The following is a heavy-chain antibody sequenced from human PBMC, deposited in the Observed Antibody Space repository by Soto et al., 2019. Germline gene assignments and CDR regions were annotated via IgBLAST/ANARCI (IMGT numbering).Heavy chain of an antibody. CDR3: YDFWWEP. D-gene: IGHD3-3*01. CDR1: GFTFSNYD. CDR2: ISSAGSTT. Sequence: QVQLVESGGGVVQPGRSLRLSCAASGFTFSNYDMHWVRQAPGKGLEWVAVISSAGSTTYYADSVKGRFTLSRDNSKNTLYLQMNTLIVEDTAVYYCYDFWWEPWGQGTIVTVSS. V-gene: IGHV3-30-3*01. J-gene: IGHJ5*02.